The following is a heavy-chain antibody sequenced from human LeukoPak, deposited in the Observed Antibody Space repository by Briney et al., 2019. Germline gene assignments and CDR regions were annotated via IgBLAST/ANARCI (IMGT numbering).Heavy chain of an antibody. D-gene: IGHD5-12*01. CDR1: GYTFTSYG. CDR2: ISAYNGNT. Sequence: GASVKVSCKASGYTFTSYGISGVRQAPGQGLEGMGWISAYNGNTNYAQKLQGRITITTDTSTSTAYMELRSLSSDDTAVYYCARARIVATNWFDPWGQGTLVTVSS. CDR3: ARARIVATNWFDP. J-gene: IGHJ5*02. V-gene: IGHV1-18*01.